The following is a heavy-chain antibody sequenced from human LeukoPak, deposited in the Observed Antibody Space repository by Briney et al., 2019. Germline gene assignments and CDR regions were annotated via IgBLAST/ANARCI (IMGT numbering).Heavy chain of an antibody. J-gene: IGHJ4*02. V-gene: IGHV3-43*01. CDR3: AKGLYSGSYPYYFDY. D-gene: IGHD1-26*01. CDR1: GFTFDDYT. Sequence: PGGSLRLSCAASGFTFDDYTMHWVRQAPGKGLEWVSLISWDGGSTYYADSVKGRFTISRDNSKNSLYLQMNSLRTEDTALYYCAKGLYSGSYPYYFDYWGQGTLVTVSS. CDR2: ISWDGGST.